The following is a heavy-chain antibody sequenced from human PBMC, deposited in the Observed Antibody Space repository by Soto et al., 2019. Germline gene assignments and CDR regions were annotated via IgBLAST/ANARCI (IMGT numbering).Heavy chain of an antibody. D-gene: IGHD6-13*01. CDR1: GYSFTSYW. J-gene: IGHJ5*02. V-gene: IGHV5-51*01. Sequence: GESLKISCKGSGYSFTSYWIGWVRQMPGKGLEWMGIIYPGDSDTRYGPSFQGQVTISADKSISTAYLQWGSLKASDTAMYYCARHISEWQQLGGRFDPWGQGTLVTVSS. CDR2: IYPGDSDT. CDR3: ARHISEWQQLGGRFDP.